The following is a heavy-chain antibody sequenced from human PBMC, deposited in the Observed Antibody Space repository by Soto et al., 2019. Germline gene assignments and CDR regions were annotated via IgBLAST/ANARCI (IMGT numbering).Heavy chain of an antibody. CDR2: ISYDGSNK. J-gene: IGHJ6*02. CDR3: AKALEVIISHYYYGMDV. D-gene: IGHD3-3*01. CDR1: GFTFSSYG. V-gene: IGHV3-30*18. Sequence: QVQLVESGGGVVQPGRSLRLSCAASGFTFSSYGMHWVRQAPGKGLEWVAVISYDGSNKYYADSVKGRFTISRDNSKNTLYLQMNSLRAEDTAVYYCAKALEVIISHYYYGMDVWGQGTTVTVSS.